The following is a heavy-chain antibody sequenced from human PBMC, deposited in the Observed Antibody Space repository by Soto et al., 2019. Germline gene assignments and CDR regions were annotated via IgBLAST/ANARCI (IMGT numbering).Heavy chain of an antibody. D-gene: IGHD1-26*01. V-gene: IGHV3-48*02. J-gene: IGHJ6*02. CDR1: GFTFSTYT. CDR2: ITGTSTTI. Sequence: EVQLVESGGGLVQPGGSLRLSCAGSGFTFSTYTMNWVRQAPGKGLEWLAYITGTSTTIYYRDDVKGRFTISRDNAKRSLFLQLARLRDDATAVYYCARSREPGVHYGLDVWGPGTTVTVSS. CDR3: ARSREPGVHYGLDV.